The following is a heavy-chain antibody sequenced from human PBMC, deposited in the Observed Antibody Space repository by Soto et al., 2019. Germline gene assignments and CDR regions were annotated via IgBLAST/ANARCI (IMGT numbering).Heavy chain of an antibody. V-gene: IGHV3-23*01. CDR1: GFTFSSYA. D-gene: IGHD3-10*01. CDR3: VLGELPRRAYYYGMDV. J-gene: IGHJ6*02. CDR2: ISGSGGST. Sequence: GGSLRLSCAASGFTFSSYATSWVRQAPGKGLEWVSAISGSGGSTYYADSVKGRFTISRDNSKNTLYLQMNSLRAEDTAVYYCVLGELPRRAYYYGMDVWGQGTTVTVSS.